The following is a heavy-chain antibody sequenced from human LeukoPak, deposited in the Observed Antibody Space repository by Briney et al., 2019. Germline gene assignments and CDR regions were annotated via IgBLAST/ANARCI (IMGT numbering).Heavy chain of an antibody. CDR1: GFTFSNAW. J-gene: IGHJ4*02. CDR2: IKSKSDGCTT. CDR3: ATYSLSWY. D-gene: IGHD2-21*01. Sequence: GGSLRLSCTPSGFTFSNAWMCWVRQAPGKGLEWVGRIKSKSDGCTTDYAAPVRGRFTISRDDPKTRLYLQMSSLKAEDTAVYYCATYSLSWYWGQGTLVTVSA. V-gene: IGHV3-15*01.